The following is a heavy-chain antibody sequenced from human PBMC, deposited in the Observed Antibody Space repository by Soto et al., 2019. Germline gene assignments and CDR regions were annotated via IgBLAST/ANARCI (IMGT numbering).Heavy chain of an antibody. Sequence: QVQLQESGPGLVKPSQTLSLTCTVSGGSISSGGFYWSWIRQRPGRGLEWIGFVYYSGNTYYNPSLESRVTMTVDTAKNQFSLKLTSVTAADTAVYFCARDLKPSWFDPWGQGTLVTVSS. CDR3: ARDLKPSWFDP. J-gene: IGHJ5*02. CDR1: GGSISSGGFY. CDR2: VYYSGNT. V-gene: IGHV4-31*03.